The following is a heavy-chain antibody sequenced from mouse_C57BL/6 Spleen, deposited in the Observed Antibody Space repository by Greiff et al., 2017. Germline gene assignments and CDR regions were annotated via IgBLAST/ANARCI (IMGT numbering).Heavy chain of an antibody. D-gene: IGHD2-2*01. CDR3: ATMVTNYAMDY. CDR1: GFTFSDYG. CDR2: ISSGSSTI. J-gene: IGHJ4*01. Sequence: EVKLMESGGGLVKPGGSLKLSCAASGFTFSDYGMHWVRQAPEKGLEWVAYISSGSSTIYYADTVKGRFTISRDNAKNTLFLQMTSLRSEDTAMYYCATMVTNYAMDYWGQGTSVTVSS. V-gene: IGHV5-17*01.